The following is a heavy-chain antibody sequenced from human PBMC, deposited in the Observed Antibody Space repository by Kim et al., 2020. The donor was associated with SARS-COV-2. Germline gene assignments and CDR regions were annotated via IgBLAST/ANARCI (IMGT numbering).Heavy chain of an antibody. V-gene: IGHV3-23*01. CDR2: ISGSGGST. Sequence: GGSLRLSCAASGFTFSSYAMSWVRQAPGKGLEWVSAISGSGGSTYYADPVKGRFTISRDNSKNTLYLQMNSLRAEDTAVYYCAKTTSYSSGWFFDYWGQGTLVTVSS. CDR3: AKTTSYSSGWFFDY. D-gene: IGHD6-19*01. J-gene: IGHJ4*02. CDR1: GFTFSSYA.